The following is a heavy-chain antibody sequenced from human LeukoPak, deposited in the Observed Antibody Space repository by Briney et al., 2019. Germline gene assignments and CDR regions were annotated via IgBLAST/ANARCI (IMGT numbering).Heavy chain of an antibody. CDR1: EYSFATYW. CDR3: ASEYCSGGNCYFDY. CDR2: IFPGDSDT. D-gene: IGHD2-15*01. J-gene: IGHJ4*02. V-gene: IGHV5-51*01. Sequence: GESLNISCKGSEYSFATYWIGWVRQMPGQGLEWMGIIFPGDSDTRYSPSFQGQVTISADKSISTAYLQWSSLKASDTAIYYCASEYCSGGNCYFDYWGQGTLVTVSS.